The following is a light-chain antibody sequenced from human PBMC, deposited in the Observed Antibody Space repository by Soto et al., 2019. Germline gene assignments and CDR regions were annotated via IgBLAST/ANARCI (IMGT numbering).Light chain of an antibody. CDR3: QQFGNSVYT. V-gene: IGKV3-20*01. Sequence: EIVLTQSPGTLSLSPGERATLSCRASQSVSSNYLARYQQKPGQAPGLLVYSASTRATGVPDRFSGSGSGTDFTLTISRLEPEDFAVYYCQQFGNSVYTFGQGTNLEMK. CDR2: SAS. J-gene: IGKJ2*01. CDR1: QSVSSNY.